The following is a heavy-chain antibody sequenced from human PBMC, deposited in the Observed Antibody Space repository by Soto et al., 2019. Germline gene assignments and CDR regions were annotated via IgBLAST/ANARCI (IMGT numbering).Heavy chain of an antibody. Sequence: SVKVSCKASGGTFSSYAISWVRQAPGQGLERMGGIIPIFGTANYAQKFQGRVTITADKSTSTAYMELSSLRSEDTAVYYCAREGGGYYYDSSGYYGYWGQGTLVTVSS. CDR3: AREGGGYYYDSSGYYGY. CDR1: GGTFSSYA. V-gene: IGHV1-69*06. D-gene: IGHD3-22*01. CDR2: IIPIFGTA. J-gene: IGHJ4*02.